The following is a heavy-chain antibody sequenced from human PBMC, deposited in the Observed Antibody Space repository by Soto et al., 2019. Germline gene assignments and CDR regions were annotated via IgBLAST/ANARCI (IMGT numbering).Heavy chain of an antibody. V-gene: IGHV3-73*01. J-gene: IGHJ3*02. CDR1: GFTFSGST. Sequence: EVQLVESGGGLVQPGESLKLSCAASGFTFSGSTMHWVRQASGKGLEWVGRIRNKANSYATLYAASMKGRFTISRDDSKNTAYLQLDSLKTEDTAVYYSTTFYNGEALDIRGQGAMVSVSS. CDR2: IRNKANSYAT. D-gene: IGHD1-1*01. CDR3: TTFYNGEALDI.